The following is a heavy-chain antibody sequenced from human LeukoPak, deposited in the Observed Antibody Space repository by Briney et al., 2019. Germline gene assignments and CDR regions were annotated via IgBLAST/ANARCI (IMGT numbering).Heavy chain of an antibody. Sequence: GGSLRLSCAASGFTFSTYTMNWVRQTPGKGLEWVSSISSSDSYIYYADSVKGRFTISRDNAKNSLYLQMNSLRAEDTAVYYCAREPTYSSSWYTSCDYWGQGTLVTVSS. CDR2: ISSSDSYI. V-gene: IGHV3-21*01. D-gene: IGHD6-13*01. CDR1: GFTFSTYT. J-gene: IGHJ4*02. CDR3: AREPTYSSSWYTSCDY.